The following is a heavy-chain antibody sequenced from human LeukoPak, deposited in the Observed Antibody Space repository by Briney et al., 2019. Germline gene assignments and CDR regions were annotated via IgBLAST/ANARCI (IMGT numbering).Heavy chain of an antibody. D-gene: IGHD6-13*01. J-gene: IGHJ4*02. Sequence: GGSLRLSCAASGFTFSSYSMNWVRQAPGKGLEWVSYISSSSSTIYYADSVKGRFTISRDNAKNSLYLQMNSLRVEDTAVYYCARDGGKYSSSGPLSFDYWGQGTLVTVSS. CDR3: ARDGGKYSSSGPLSFDY. V-gene: IGHV3-48*04. CDR1: GFTFSSYS. CDR2: ISSSSSTI.